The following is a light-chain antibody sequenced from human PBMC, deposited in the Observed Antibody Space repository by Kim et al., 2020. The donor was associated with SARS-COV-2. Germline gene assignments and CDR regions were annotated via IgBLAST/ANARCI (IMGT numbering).Light chain of an antibody. CDR3: QQYNKWSPRLT. CDR2: AAS. CDR1: QSISST. Sequence: PVERAARSRSASQSISSTLAWYQQQRGQPPRLLIYAASTRAAGIPARFSGSGSGTEFTLTISSLQYEDFAVYYCQQYNKWSPRLTFGGGTKVDIK. J-gene: IGKJ4*01. V-gene: IGKV3-15*01.